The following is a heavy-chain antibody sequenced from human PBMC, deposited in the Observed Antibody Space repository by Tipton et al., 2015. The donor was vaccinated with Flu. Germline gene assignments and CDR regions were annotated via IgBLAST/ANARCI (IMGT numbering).Heavy chain of an antibody. CDR1: GYTFNNYG. J-gene: IGHJ4*02. V-gene: IGHV1-18*04. D-gene: IGHD3-22*01. CDR3: ARDREDYGSIDYYPCFDY. CDR2: VSAYNGNT. Sequence: QVQLVQSGAEVKKPGASVRVSCKTTGYTFNNYGINWVRQAPGQGLEWMGWVSAYNGNTNYAQIVQGRVTLTTDTSTRTAYMELRSLRSDDTAVYYCARDREDYGSIDYYPCFDYWGQRTLVTVSS.